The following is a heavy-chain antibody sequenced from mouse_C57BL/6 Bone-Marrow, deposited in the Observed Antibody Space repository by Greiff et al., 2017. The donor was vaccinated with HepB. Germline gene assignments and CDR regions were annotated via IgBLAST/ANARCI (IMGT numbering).Heavy chain of an antibody. D-gene: IGHD2-3*01. V-gene: IGHV5-9-1*02. CDR3: TRFYDGYLFFAY. J-gene: IGHJ3*01. CDR1: GFTFSSYA. CDR2: ISSGGDYI. Sequence: DVQLQESGEGLVKPGGSLKLSCAASGFTFSSYAMSWVRQTPEKRLEWVAYISSGGDYIYYADTVKGRFTISRDNARNTLYLQMSSLKSEDTAMYYCTRFYDGYLFFAYWGQGTLVTVSA.